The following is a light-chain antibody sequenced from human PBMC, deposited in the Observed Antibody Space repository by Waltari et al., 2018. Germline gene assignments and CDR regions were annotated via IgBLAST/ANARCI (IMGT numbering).Light chain of an antibody. CDR2: DVT. V-gene: IGLV2-11*01. J-gene: IGLJ1*01. CDR1: SRDGGDYNY. CDR3: CSYAGSSLFV. Sequence: QSALTQPRAVSGSPGPSVTISCTGTSRDGGDYNYVSWYQHHPGKTPKVMIFDVTKRPSGVPDRFSGSKSGNTASLTISGIQAEDEADYFCCSYAGSSLFVFGTGTKVTVL.